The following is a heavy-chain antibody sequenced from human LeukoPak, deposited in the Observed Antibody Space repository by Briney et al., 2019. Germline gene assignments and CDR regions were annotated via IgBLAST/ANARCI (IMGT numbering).Heavy chain of an antibody. V-gene: IGHV4-61*02. J-gene: IGHJ4*02. CDR3: ARDHFGDYVRGSYRWRYFDS. Sequence: SQTLSLTCSVSGGSISSSNYYWSWIRQPAGKGLEWIGRIYTSESTNYNPSLKSRVTISVDTSRNQFSLKLSSVTAADTAVYYCARDHFGDYVRGSYRWRYFDSWGQGTLVTVSS. CDR2: IYTSEST. D-gene: IGHD3-16*02. CDR1: GGSISSSNYY.